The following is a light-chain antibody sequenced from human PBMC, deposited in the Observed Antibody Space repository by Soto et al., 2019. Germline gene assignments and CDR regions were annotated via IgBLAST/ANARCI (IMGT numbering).Light chain of an antibody. CDR1: QSISTR. Sequence: EIVMTQSPATLSVSPGERATLSCWASQSISTRLAWYQQKGGQAPRLLIYGASSRATGIPDRFSGSGSETDFTLTISRLEPEDFAVYYCQQYGNSPRTFGQGTKVDIK. CDR3: QQYGNSPRT. J-gene: IGKJ1*01. V-gene: IGKV3-20*01. CDR2: GAS.